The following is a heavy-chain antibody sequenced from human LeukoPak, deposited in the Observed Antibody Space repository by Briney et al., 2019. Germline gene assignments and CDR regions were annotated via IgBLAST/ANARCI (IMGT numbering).Heavy chain of an antibody. CDR1: GFPFSSYG. V-gene: IGHV3-30*02. CDR3: ARGRGGRYHY. Sequence: PGGSLRLSCAASGFPFSSYGMHWVRQAPGKGLEWVAFIRYDGSNKYYADSVKGRFTISRDNSKNTLYLQMNSLRAEDTAVYYCARGRGGRYHYWGQGTLVTVSS. D-gene: IGHD1-26*01. J-gene: IGHJ4*02. CDR2: IRYDGSNK.